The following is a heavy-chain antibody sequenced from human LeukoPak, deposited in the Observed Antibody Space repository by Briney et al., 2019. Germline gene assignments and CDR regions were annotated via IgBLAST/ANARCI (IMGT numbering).Heavy chain of an antibody. J-gene: IGHJ4*02. Sequence: GVSLRLSCAASGFTFSSYAMSWVPQAPGKGLEWVSAISGSGGSTYYADSVKDRFTIPRDNSKNTLYLQMNSLRAEDTAVYYCAKERGSSWYSIDYWGQGTLVTVSS. D-gene: IGHD6-13*01. CDR3: AKERGSSWYSIDY. V-gene: IGHV3-23*01. CDR1: GFTFSSYA. CDR2: ISGSGGST.